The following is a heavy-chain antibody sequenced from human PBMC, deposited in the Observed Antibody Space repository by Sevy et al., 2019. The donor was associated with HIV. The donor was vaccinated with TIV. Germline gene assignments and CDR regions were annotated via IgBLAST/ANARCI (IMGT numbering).Heavy chain of an antibody. CDR3: ARDIHEQLAYAGYYYYGMDV. CDR1: GFTFSSYS. J-gene: IGHJ6*02. Sequence: GGSLRLSCAASGFTFSSYSMNWVRQAPGKGLEWVSSISSSSSYIYYADSVKSRFTISRDNAKNSLYLQMNSLRAEDTAVYYYARDIHEQLAYAGYYYYGMDVWGQGTTVTVSS. CDR2: ISSSSSYI. D-gene: IGHD1-1*01. V-gene: IGHV3-21*01.